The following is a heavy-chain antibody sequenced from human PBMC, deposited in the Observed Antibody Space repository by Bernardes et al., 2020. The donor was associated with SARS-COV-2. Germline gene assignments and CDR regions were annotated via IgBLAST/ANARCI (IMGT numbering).Heavy chain of an antibody. J-gene: IGHJ4*02. V-gene: IGHV3-53*01. D-gene: IGHD4-17*01. CDR3: SREGYGDYRSSDY. CDR2: IFSGGTT. CDR1: GFTVSSNY. Sequence: GGSLRLSCAASGFTVSSNYMTWVRQAPGKGLECLSVIFSGGTTDYSDSVKGRFTVSRDSSRNTLYLQMNSLRPEDTARYYWSREGYGDYRSSDYWGQGTLVTVSS.